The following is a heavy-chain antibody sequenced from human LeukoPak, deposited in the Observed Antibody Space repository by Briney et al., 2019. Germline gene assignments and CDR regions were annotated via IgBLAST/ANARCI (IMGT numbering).Heavy chain of an antibody. J-gene: IGHJ4*02. CDR2: ISYDGSNK. Sequence: PGRSLRLSCAASGFTFSSYAMHWVRQAPGKGLEWVAVISYDGSNKYYADSVKGRFTISRDNSKNTLYLQMNSLRAEDTAVYYCAKDLAARRGKLSQEKFDYWGQGTLVTVSS. V-gene: IGHV3-30*04. D-gene: IGHD6-6*01. CDR1: GFTFSSYA. CDR3: AKDLAARRGKLSQEKFDY.